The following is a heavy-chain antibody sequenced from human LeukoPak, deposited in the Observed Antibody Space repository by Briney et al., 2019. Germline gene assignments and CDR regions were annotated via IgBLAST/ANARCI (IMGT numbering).Heavy chain of an antibody. V-gene: IGHV1-69*06. CDR3: APSSGWFFPLGDY. CDR1: GGTFSSYG. CDR2: IIPIFGKA. D-gene: IGHD6-19*01. Sequence: GGSVTVSCKASGGTFSSYGMSWVRQAPGQGLEWMGGIIPIFGKANYAEKVQGRVTITADKSTSTAYMELSSLRSEDTAVYYSAPSSGWFFPLGDYWGQGTLVTVSS. J-gene: IGHJ4*02.